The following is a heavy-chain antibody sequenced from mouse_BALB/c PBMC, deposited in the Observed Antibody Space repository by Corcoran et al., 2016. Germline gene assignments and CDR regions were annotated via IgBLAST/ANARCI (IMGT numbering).Heavy chain of an antibody. V-gene: IGHV1S136*01. CDR1: GYTFTSYV. J-gene: IGHJ1*01. CDR2: INPYNDGT. CDR3: ARGGRLRRDFDV. D-gene: IGHD1-2*01. Sequence: EVQLQQSGPELVKPGASVKMSCKASGYTFTSYVMHWVKQKPGQGLEWIGYINPYNDGTKYNEKFKGKATLTSDKASSSAYMELSSLTAEDSAVYYCARGGRLRRDFDVGGAGTTVTVSS.